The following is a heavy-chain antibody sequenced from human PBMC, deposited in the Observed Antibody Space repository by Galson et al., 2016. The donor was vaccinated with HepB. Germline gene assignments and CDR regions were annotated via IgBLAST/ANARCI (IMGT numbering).Heavy chain of an antibody. Sequence: SVKVSCKASGGTLSSYAISWVRQAPGQGLEWMGAIIPILTITNYAQKFQGRVTITADKSTNTAYMELSSLRSEDTAVYYCARDGEDMGPYGMDVWGQGTTVIVSS. CDR2: IIPILTIT. V-gene: IGHV1-69*10. J-gene: IGHJ6*02. CDR1: GGTLSSYA. CDR3: ARDGEDMGPYGMDV. D-gene: IGHD3-10*01.